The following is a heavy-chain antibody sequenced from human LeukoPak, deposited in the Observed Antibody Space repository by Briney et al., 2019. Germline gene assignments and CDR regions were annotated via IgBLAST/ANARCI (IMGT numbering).Heavy chain of an antibody. Sequence: PGGSLRLSCAASGFTFSSYSMNWVRQAPGKGREWVSYISSSSSTIYYADSVKGRFTISRDNAKNSLYLQMNSLRAEDTAVYYCARDRGTSSIGATRRNDYWGQGTLVTVSS. J-gene: IGHJ4*02. D-gene: IGHD6-13*01. CDR2: ISSSSSTI. V-gene: IGHV3-48*01. CDR3: ARDRGTSSIGATRRNDY. CDR1: GFTFSSYS.